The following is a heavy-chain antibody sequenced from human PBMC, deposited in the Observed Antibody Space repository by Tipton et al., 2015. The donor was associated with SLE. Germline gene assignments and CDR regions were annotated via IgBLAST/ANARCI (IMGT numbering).Heavy chain of an antibody. D-gene: IGHD2-21*01. J-gene: IGHJ4*02. CDR1: GYTFTSYD. Sequence: QSGPEVKKPGASVKVSCKASGYTFTSYDINWVRQATGQGLEWMGIINPSGGSTSYAQKFQGRVTMTRDTSTSTVYMELSSLRSEDTAVYYCARGLGGDHIDYWGQGTLVTVSS. CDR2: INPSGGST. CDR3: ARGLGGDHIDY. V-gene: IGHV1-46*01.